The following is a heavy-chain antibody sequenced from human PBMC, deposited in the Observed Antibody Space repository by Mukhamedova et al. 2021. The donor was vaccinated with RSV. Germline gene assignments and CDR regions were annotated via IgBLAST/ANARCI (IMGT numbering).Heavy chain of an antibody. Sequence: YRMHWVRQIPGKGLVWLARIEGDGTIPAYADSVKGRFIISRDNAKNTLYLQMNSLRAEDTAVYYCATNWFDVWGQGTLVTVSS. CDR2: IEGDGTIP. CDR1: YR. CDR3: ATNWFDV. V-gene: IGHV3-74*03. J-gene: IGHJ5*02.